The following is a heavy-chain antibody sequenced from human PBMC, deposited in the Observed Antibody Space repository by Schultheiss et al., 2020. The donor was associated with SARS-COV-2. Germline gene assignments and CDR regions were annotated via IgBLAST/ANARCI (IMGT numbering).Heavy chain of an antibody. Sequence: GGSLRLSCAASGFTFSSNYMSWVRQAPGKGLEWVGRIKSKTDGGTTDYAAPVKGRFTISRDDSKNTLYLQMNSLRAEDTAVYYCAKDQWLVRGETFDYWGQGTLVTVSS. CDR1: GFTFSSNY. CDR3: AKDQWLVRGETFDY. CDR2: IKSKTDGGTT. D-gene: IGHD6-19*01. V-gene: IGHV3-15*01. J-gene: IGHJ4*02.